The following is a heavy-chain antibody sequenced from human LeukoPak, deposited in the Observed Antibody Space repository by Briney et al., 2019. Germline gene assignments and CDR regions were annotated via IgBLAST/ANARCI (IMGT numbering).Heavy chain of an antibody. Sequence: PGGSLRLSCAASGFTFSSYAMHWVRQAPGKGLEYVSAISSIGGSTYYANSVKGRFTISRDNSKNTLYLQMGSLRAEDMAVYYCARAFGDYPSRYYYYYMDVWGKGTTVTVSS. CDR3: ARAFGDYPSRYYYYYMDV. D-gene: IGHD4-17*01. J-gene: IGHJ6*03. CDR2: ISSIGGST. CDR1: GFTFSSYA. V-gene: IGHV3-64*01.